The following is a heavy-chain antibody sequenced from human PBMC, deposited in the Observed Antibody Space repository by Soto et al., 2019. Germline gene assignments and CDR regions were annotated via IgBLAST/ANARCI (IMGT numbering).Heavy chain of an antibody. CDR1: GFSLSTSGVG. Sequence: QITLKESGPTLVKPTQTLTLTCTFSGFSLSTSGVGVGWIRQPPGKALEWLALIYWDDDKRYSPSLKNRLTXTXXTSKKQVVLTMTNMDPVDTGTYYCAHRRSFDCFDYWGQGTLVTVSS. D-gene: IGHD3-9*01. J-gene: IGHJ4*02. CDR3: AHRRSFDCFDY. CDR2: IYWDDDK. V-gene: IGHV2-5*02.